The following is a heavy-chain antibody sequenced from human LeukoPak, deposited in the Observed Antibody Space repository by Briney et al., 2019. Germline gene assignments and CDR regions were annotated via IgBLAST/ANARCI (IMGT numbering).Heavy chain of an antibody. CDR2: INPNSGGT. D-gene: IGHD3-10*01. CDR1: GYTFTGYY. Sequence: GASVKVSCKASGYTFTGYYMHWVRQAPGQGLEWMGWINPNSGGTNYAQKFQGWVTMTRDTSISTAYMELSRLRSDDTAVYYCASGHGSVHGAFDIWGQGTMVTVSS. CDR3: ASGHGSVHGAFDI. J-gene: IGHJ3*02. V-gene: IGHV1-2*04.